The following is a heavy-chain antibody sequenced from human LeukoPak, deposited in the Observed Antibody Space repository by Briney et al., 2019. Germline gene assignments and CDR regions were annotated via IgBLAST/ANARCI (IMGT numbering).Heavy chain of an antibody. CDR2: IYYSGST. D-gene: IGHD1-26*01. CDR3: ARQPVVGATMVDY. Sequence: SETLSLPCTVSGDSISSSSYYWGWIRQPPGKGLEWFGNIYYSGSTYYNPSLKSRVTISVDTSKNQFPLKLSSVTAADTAVYYCARQPVVGATMVDYWGQGTLVTVSS. CDR1: GDSISSSSYY. V-gene: IGHV4-39*01. J-gene: IGHJ4*02.